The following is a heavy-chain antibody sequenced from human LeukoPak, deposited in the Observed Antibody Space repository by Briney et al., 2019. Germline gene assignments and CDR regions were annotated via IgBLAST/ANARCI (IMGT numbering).Heavy chain of an antibody. V-gene: IGHV3-72*01. CDR2: TRNKTKCYTT. D-gene: IGHD2-2*01. CDR3: ARVVVLLGHYVLDV. J-gene: IGHJ6*02. Sequence: GGSLRLSCAASGFTFSDLYMDWVRQAPGKGLEWVGRTRNKTKCYTTEYAASVKDRFSISRDDSKNSLYLQMNSLKTEDTAVYYCARVVVLLGHYVLDVWGQGTTVTVSS. CDR1: GFTFSDLY.